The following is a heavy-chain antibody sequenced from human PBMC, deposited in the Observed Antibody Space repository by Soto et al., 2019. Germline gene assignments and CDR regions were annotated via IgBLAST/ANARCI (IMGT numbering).Heavy chain of an antibody. CDR3: AYGDHRDMYSSSWQELFY. CDR1: GYTFTSYA. J-gene: IGHJ4*02. CDR2: INAGNGNT. Sequence: GASVKVSCKASGYTFTSYAMHWVRQAPGQRLEWMGWINAGNGNTKYSQKFQGRVTITRDTSASTAYMELSSLRSEDTAVYYCAYGDHRDMYSSSWQELFYWGQGTLVTVSS. V-gene: IGHV1-3*01. D-gene: IGHD6-13*01.